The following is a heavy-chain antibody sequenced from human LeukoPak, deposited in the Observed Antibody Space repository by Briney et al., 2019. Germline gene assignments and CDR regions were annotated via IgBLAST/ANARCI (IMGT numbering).Heavy chain of an antibody. V-gene: IGHV3-15*01. CDR2: IKSKSDGGTT. D-gene: IGHD2-15*01. Sequence: GGSLRLSCAASGFTFSNAWLSWVRQAPGKGLEWVGRIKSKSDGGTTDYAAPVKGRFTISRDDSKNTLYLQMNNLKTDYTAVYPSTTDYSNWFDPWGQGTLVTVSS. J-gene: IGHJ5*02. CDR3: TTDYSNWFDP. CDR1: GFTFSNAW.